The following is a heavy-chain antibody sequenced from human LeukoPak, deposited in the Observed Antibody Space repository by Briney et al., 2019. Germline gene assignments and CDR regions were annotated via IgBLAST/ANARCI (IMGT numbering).Heavy chain of an antibody. V-gene: IGHV3-23*01. D-gene: IGHD5-12*01. J-gene: IGHJ4*02. CDR2: ISGSGSSI. CDR3: AKNPDIVATYNYFDY. Sequence: GGSLRLSCEASGFTFSSCVMSWVRQAPGRRLEWISIISGSGSSIYYANSVKGRFTISRDNSKNTVYLQMNSLRAEDTAVYYCAKNPDIVATYNYFDYWGQGTLVTVSS. CDR1: GFTFSSCV.